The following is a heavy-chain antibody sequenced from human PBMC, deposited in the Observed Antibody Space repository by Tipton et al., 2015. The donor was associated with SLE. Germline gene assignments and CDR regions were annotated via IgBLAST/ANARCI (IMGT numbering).Heavy chain of an antibody. CDR3: ARAPTISVAGTTDPFGMDV. Sequence: SLRLSCTASGFTFSYYNMNWVRQAPGEGLEWVSSISSTGIYIYNADSLKGRLTISRDNAKNTLYLQMRSLRVEDTGIYYCARAPTISVAGTTDPFGMDVWGPGTRVTVSS. CDR1: GFTFSYYN. CDR2: ISSTGIYI. J-gene: IGHJ6*02. V-gene: IGHV3-21*01. D-gene: IGHD6-19*01.